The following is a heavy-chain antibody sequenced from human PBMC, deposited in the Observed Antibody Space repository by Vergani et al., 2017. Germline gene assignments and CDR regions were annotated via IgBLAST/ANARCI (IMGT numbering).Heavy chain of an antibody. V-gene: IGHV3-33*04. CDR3: ARSRYDSSGFSTIFRY. J-gene: IGHJ4*02. D-gene: IGHD3-22*01. CDR2: TWFDGRNK. Sequence: QVQLVESGGGVVQPGRSLRLSCATSGFTLTSYGIHWVRQAPGKGPEWVAVTWFDGRNKFYSDSVKGRFIISRDNSKDIVYLQMNSLRVEDTAVYYCARSRYDSSGFSTIFRYWGQGTRVTVS. CDR1: GFTLTSYG.